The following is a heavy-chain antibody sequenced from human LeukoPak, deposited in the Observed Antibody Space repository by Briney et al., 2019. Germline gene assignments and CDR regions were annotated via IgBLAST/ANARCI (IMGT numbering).Heavy chain of an antibody. CDR2: IAHSGGT. J-gene: IGHJ4*02. D-gene: IGHD2-15*01. CDR3: ARRVVAGGSWYYYNDGEFDY. Sequence: SETLSLTCDVSGGSFSGYFWSWIRQSPVTGLEWIGEIAHSGGTNYNPSLKSRVTISLDTSANRFSMNLSSVTAADTAVYYCARRVVAGGSWYYYNDGEFDYWGQGTLVTVSS. CDR1: GGSFSGYF. V-gene: IGHV4-34*01.